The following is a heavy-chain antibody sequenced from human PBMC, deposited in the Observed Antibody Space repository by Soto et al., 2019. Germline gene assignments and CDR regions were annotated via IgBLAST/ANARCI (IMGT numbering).Heavy chain of an antibody. CDR3: AADSGLYYSSCYRPDDAFDI. V-gene: IGHV1-58*01. J-gene: IGHJ3*02. D-gene: IGHD3-22*01. CDR1: GFTFTSSA. CDR2: IVVGSGNT. Sequence: SVKVSCKASGFTFTSSAVQWVRQARGQRLEWIGWIVVGSGNTNYAQKFQERVTITRDMSTSTAYMELSSLRSEDTAVYYCAADSGLYYSSCYRPDDAFDIWGQGTMVTVSS.